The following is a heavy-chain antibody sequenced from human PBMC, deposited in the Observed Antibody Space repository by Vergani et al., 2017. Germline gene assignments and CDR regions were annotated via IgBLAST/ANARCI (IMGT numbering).Heavy chain of an antibody. J-gene: IGHJ5*02. CDR1: GGPVSSGSYY. CDR2: IYFSGST. D-gene: IGHD6-19*01. CDR3: ARERIIVAGTGDRFYP. V-gene: IGHV4-61*02. Sequence: QVQLQESGPGLVKPSQTLSLTCTVSGGPVSSGSYYWSWIRQPAGKGLEWIGRIYFSGSTSYTPSLKSRVIMSIDTSKNQFFLKLGSVTAADTAVYYCARERIIVAGTGDRFYPWCQETLVTVSS.